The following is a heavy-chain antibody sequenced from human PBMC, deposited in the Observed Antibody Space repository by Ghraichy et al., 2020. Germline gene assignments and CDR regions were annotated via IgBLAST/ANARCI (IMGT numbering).Heavy chain of an antibody. J-gene: IGHJ4*02. CDR1: GGSISSYY. D-gene: IGHD1-26*01. V-gene: IGHV4-59*01. Sequence: SETLSLTCTVSGGSISSYYWSWIRQPPGKGLEWIGYIYYSGSTNYNPSLKSRVTISVDTSKNQFSLKLSSVTAADTAVYYCAREKGGATTDWGQGTLVTVSS. CDR2: IYYSGST. CDR3: AREKGGATTD.